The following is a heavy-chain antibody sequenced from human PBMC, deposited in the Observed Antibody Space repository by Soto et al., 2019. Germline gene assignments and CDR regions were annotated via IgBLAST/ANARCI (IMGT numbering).Heavy chain of an antibody. V-gene: IGHV1-69*02. J-gene: IGHJ3*02. CDR3: AREYCSGGSCYSPPGDSGEAFDI. CDR1: GGTFSSHT. D-gene: IGHD2-15*01. Sequence: QVQLVQSGAEVKKPGSSVKVSCKASGGTFSSHTISWVRQAPGQGLEWMGRIIPILGIANYAQKFQGRVTITADKSTSTAYMELSSLRSEDTAVYYCAREYCSGGSCYSPPGDSGEAFDIWGQGTMVTVSS. CDR2: IIPILGIA.